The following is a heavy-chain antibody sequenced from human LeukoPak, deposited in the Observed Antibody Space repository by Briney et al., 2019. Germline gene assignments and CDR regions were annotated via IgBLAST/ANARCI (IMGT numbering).Heavy chain of an antibody. J-gene: IGHJ6*03. V-gene: IGHV1-69*13. Sequence: ASVKVPCKASGGTFSSYAISWVRQAPGQGLEWMGGIIPIFGTANYAQKFQGRVTITADESTSTAYMELSSLRSEDTAVYYCARGGSAPRHYYYYYMDVWGKGTTVTVSS. CDR3: ARGGSAPRHYYYYYMDV. CDR1: GGTFSSYA. D-gene: IGHD6-19*01. CDR2: IIPIFGTA.